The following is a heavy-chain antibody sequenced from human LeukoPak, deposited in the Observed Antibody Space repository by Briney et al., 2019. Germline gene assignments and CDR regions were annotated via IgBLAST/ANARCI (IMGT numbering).Heavy chain of an antibody. CDR1: GFTFSSYA. J-gene: IGHJ4*02. CDR3: ARGGSPSDY. CDR2: ICGSGGST. D-gene: IGHD3-16*01. V-gene: IGHV3-23*01. Sequence: GGSLRLSCAASGFTFSSYAMSWVRQAPGKGLEWVSAICGSGGSTYYADSVKGRFTISRDNAKNTLYLQMNSLRAEDTAVYYCARGGSPSDYWGQGTLVTVSS.